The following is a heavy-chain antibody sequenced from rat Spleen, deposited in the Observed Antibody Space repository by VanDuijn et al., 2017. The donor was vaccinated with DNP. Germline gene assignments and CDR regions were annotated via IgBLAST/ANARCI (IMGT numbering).Heavy chain of an antibody. V-gene: IGHV3-1*01. J-gene: IGHJ2*01. CDR2: ISYSGST. CDR3: ARWTRYFDY. Sequence: EVQLQESGSGLVKPSQSLSLACSVTGYSITSNYWGWIRKFPGNKMEYIGHISYSGSTNYNPSLRSRLSITRDTSKNHFFLHFNSVTTEDTATYYCARWTRYFDYWGQGVMVTVSS. CDR1: GYSITSNY. D-gene: IGHD1-7*01.